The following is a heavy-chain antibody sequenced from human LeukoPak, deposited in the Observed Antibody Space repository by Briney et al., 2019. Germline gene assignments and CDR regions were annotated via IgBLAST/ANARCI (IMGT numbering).Heavy chain of an antibody. J-gene: IGHJ6*02. Sequence: ASVKVSCKASGYTFTSYGISWVRQAPGQGLEWMGWISAYNGNTNYAQKLQGRVTMTTDTSTSTAYMELRSLRSDDTAVYYCARAQYCGGDCYPPDYYYGMDVWGQGTTVTVSS. V-gene: IGHV1-18*04. CDR2: ISAYNGNT. CDR1: GYTFTSYG. CDR3: ARAQYCGGDCYPPDYYYGMDV. D-gene: IGHD2-21*02.